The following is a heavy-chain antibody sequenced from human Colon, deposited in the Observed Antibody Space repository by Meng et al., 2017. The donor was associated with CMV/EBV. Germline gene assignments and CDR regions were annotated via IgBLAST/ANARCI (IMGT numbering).Heavy chain of an antibody. J-gene: IGHJ4*02. V-gene: IGHV3-30-3*01. CDR2: IAFDGSNK. CDR3: ARDKGTGAFDY. Sequence: SCASSGFSISSYGIHSVRQAPGKGLVWVADIAFDGSNKFSADSVTGRFTISRDTPKDTLYLEMKSLKTDDTAIYYCARDKGTGAFDYWGQGSLVTVSS. CDR1: GFSISSYG. D-gene: IGHD3/OR15-3a*01.